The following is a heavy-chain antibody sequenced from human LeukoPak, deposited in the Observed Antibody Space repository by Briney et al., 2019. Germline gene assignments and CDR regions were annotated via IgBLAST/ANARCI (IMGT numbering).Heavy chain of an antibody. CDR1: GFTFSSYA. Sequence: GGSLRLSCAASGFTFSSYAMSWVRQAPGKGLEWVSAISGSGGSTYYADSVKGRFTISRDNSKNTLYLQMNSLRAEDTAVYYCAKHLAAAGFSATFDYWGQGTLVTVSS. CDR2: ISGSGGST. J-gene: IGHJ4*02. V-gene: IGHV3-23*01. CDR3: AKHLAAAGFSATFDY. D-gene: IGHD6-13*01.